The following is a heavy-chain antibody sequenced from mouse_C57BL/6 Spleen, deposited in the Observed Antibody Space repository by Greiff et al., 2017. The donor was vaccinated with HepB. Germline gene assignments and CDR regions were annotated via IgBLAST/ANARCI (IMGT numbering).Heavy chain of an antibody. V-gene: IGHV7-1*01. CDR3: ARDYYYGSSYDYYAMDY. CDR1: GFTFSDFY. Sequence: EVNLVESGGGLVQSGRSLRLSCATSGFTFSDFYMEWVRQAPGKGLEWIAASRNKANDYTTEYSASVKGRFIVSRDTSQSILYLQMNALRAEDTAIYYCARDYYYGSSYDYYAMDYWGQGTSVTVSS. CDR2: SRNKANDYTT. J-gene: IGHJ4*01. D-gene: IGHD1-1*01.